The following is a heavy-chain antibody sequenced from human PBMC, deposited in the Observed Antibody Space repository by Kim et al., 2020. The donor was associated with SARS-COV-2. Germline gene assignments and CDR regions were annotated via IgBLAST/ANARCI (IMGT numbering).Heavy chain of an antibody. CDR3: ARDLMGYDFWSGVHDWYFDL. Sequence: SETLSLTCTVSGGSISSSSYYWGWIRQPPGKGLEWIGSIYYSGSTYYNPSLKSRVTISVDTSKNQFSLKLSSVTAADTAVYYCARDLMGYDFWSGVHDWYFDLWGRGTLVTVSS. V-gene: IGHV4-39*07. CDR2: IYYSGST. D-gene: IGHD3-3*01. CDR1: GGSISSSSYY. J-gene: IGHJ2*01.